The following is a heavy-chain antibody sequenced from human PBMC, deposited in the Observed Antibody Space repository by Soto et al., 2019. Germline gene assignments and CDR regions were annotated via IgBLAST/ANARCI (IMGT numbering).Heavy chain of an antibody. Sequence: PWGSLRLSCAASGFTFSSYAMHWVRQAPGKGLEWVAVISYDGSNKYYADSVKGRFTISRDNSKNTLYLQMNSLRAEDTAVYYCATIVSDTAMVMVDVWGQGTTVTVSS. CDR3: ATIVSDTAMVMVDV. J-gene: IGHJ6*02. V-gene: IGHV3-30-3*01. CDR2: ISYDGSNK. CDR1: GFTFSSYA. D-gene: IGHD5-18*01.